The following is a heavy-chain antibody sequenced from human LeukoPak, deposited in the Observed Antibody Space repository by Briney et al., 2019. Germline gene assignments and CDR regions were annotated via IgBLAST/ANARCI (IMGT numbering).Heavy chain of an antibody. Sequence: PGGSLRLSCAASGFTLSSYEMNWVRQAPGKGLEWVSYISSSGSTIYYADSVKGRFTISRDNAKNPLYLQMNSLRAEDTAVYYCAPNPDIVVAGVYWGQGTLVTVSS. CDR2: ISSSGSTI. D-gene: IGHD2-15*01. CDR3: APNPDIVVAGVY. J-gene: IGHJ4*02. CDR1: GFTLSSYE. V-gene: IGHV3-48*03.